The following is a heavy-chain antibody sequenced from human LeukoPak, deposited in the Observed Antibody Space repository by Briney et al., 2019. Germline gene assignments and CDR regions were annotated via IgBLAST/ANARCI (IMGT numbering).Heavy chain of an antibody. CDR3: ARDLEGYHYGSGNYPQ. V-gene: IGHV1-24*01. D-gene: IGHD3-10*01. J-gene: IGHJ4*02. Sequence: ASVKVSCKVSGNTFTDLSMNWVRQAPGKGLEWMGGFDPEDVETIYAQKFQGRVTMTRDTSISTAYMELSSLTSDDTAVYYCARDLEGYHYGSGNYPQWGQGTLITVSS. CDR1: GNTFTDLS. CDR2: FDPEDVET.